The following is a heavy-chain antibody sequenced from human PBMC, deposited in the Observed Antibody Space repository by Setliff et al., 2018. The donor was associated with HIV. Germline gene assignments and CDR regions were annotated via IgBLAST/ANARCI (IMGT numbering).Heavy chain of an antibody. CDR1: GGSISSSTYY. Sequence: SETLSLTCNFSGGSISSSTYYWGWIRQPPGKGLEWIGSIYYSGNTYYSPHLKSRLTMSVDTSKNKFSLKLYSMTAADTAVYFCARESTSSAFYIWGQGTIVTVSS. V-gene: IGHV4-39*07. CDR2: IYYSGNT. J-gene: IGHJ3*02. CDR3: ARESTSSAFYI. D-gene: IGHD2-2*01.